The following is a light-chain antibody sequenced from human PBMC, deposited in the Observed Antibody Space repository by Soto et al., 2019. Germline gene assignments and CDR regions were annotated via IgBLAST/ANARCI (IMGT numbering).Light chain of an antibody. V-gene: IGKV3D-15*01. CDR1: QSVTSN. CDR2: YPS. CDR3: QQYNNWPWT. J-gene: IGKJ1*01. Sequence: EVVMTQPPATLSVSPGEGATLSCRASQSVTSNYLAWFQQKPGQAPWLLSSYPSSRATGIPDRFSGSGSGTEFTLTISSLQSEDFAVYYCQQYNNWPWTFGQGTKVDIK.